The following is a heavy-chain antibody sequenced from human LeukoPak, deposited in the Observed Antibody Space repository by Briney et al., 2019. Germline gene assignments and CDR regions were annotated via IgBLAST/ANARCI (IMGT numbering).Heavy chain of an antibody. Sequence: RGESLKISCKGSGYSFKFYWIAWVREMPGKGLEWMGIIYPSDSDTRYSPSFQGQVTISVDRSISTAYLQWSSLKASDTAVYCCARQDGSGIYYFDYWGQGTLVTVSS. CDR3: ARQDGSGIYYFDY. CDR1: GYSFKFYW. V-gene: IGHV5-51*01. D-gene: IGHD3-10*01. CDR2: IYPSDSDT. J-gene: IGHJ4*02.